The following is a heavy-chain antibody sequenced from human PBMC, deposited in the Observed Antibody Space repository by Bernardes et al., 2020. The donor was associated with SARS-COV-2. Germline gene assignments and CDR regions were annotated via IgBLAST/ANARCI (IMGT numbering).Heavy chain of an antibody. Sequence: GGSLRVSCAASGFTFSSYSMNWVRQAPGKGLEWVSYISSSSSTIYYADSVKGRFTISRDNAKNSLYLQMNSLRDEDTAVYYCASELDYPRVGYGMDVWGQGTTVTVSS. CDR1: GFTFSSYS. CDR2: ISSSSSTI. CDR3: ASELDYPRVGYGMDV. V-gene: IGHV3-48*02. D-gene: IGHD4-17*01. J-gene: IGHJ6*02.